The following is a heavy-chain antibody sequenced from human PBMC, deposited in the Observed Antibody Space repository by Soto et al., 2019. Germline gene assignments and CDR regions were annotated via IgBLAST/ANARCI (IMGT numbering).Heavy chain of an antibody. CDR2: ISHDGRNE. CDR3: TRGFNFHDTSGPDY. J-gene: IGHJ4*02. Sequence: PVGSLRLSCAASGFTLSGYPMNWVRQAPGKGLEWVALISHDGRNEYYADSVKGRFTISRDNSKNTLYLQMSSLRADDTAVYFCTRGFNFHDTSGPDYWGQGTLVTVSS. D-gene: IGHD3-22*01. V-gene: IGHV3-30*04. CDR1: GFTLSGYP.